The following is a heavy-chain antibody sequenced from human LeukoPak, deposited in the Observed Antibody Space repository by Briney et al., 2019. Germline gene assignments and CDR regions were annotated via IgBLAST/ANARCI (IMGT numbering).Heavy chain of an antibody. CDR2: INHSGST. Sequence: SETLSLTCAVYGGSFSGYYWTWIRQPPGKGLDWIGEINHSGSTSYNPSLKSRVTMSVDTSENQFSLKLSSETAADTAVYYCARYRGGGYNYLDYWGQGTLVTVSS. D-gene: IGHD5-24*01. J-gene: IGHJ4*02. CDR3: ARYRGGGYNYLDY. V-gene: IGHV4-34*01. CDR1: GGSFSGYY.